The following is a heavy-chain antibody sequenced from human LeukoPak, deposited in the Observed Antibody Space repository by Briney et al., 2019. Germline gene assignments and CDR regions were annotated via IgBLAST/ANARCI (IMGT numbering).Heavy chain of an antibody. J-gene: IGHJ4*02. CDR3: AREGPRGNSQFDY. CDR1: GFTFSSYG. Sequence: GGSLRLSCAASGFTFSSYGRHWVRQAPGKGLEWVALIWYDGSNKYYTDSVKGRLTISRDNSKNTLYLQMNSLRAEDTAIYYCAREGPRGNSQFDYWGQGTLVTVSS. CDR2: IWYDGSNK. V-gene: IGHV3-33*01. D-gene: IGHD2/OR15-2a*01.